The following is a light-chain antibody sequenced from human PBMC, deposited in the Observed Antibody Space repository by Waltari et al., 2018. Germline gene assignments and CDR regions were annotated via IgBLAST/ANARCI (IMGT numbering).Light chain of an antibody. CDR3: QVWDRSSDHWV. J-gene: IGLJ3*02. CDR1: NIGSKS. CDR2: DDS. Sequence: SYVLTQPPSVSLAPGKTARITCGGNNIGSKSVHWYQRKTGQALVVVVYDDSDRPSGIPERFSGSNSGNTATLTISRVEAGDEADYYCQVWDRSSDHWVFGGGTKLTVL. V-gene: IGLV3-21*03.